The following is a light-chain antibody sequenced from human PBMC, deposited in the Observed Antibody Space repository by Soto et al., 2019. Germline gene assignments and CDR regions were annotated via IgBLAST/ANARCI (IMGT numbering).Light chain of an antibody. J-gene: IGKJ1*01. CDR3: QQHQTYST. V-gene: IGKV1-5*03. CDR1: QSISNH. CDR2: KAS. Sequence: IQMTQCPSSLSASVEDRVIITCRASQSISNHLNWYQQKPGKAPKLLIYKASSLESGVPSRFSGSGSGTEFTLTISSLQPDDFATYHCQQHQTYSTFGQGTKVDIK.